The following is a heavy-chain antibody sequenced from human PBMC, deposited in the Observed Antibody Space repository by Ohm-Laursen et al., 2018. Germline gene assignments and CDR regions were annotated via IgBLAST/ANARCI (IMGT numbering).Heavy chain of an antibody. CDR2: ISNGAIST. CDR3: AKEAKSAIPFFFDY. J-gene: IGHJ4*02. Sequence: SLRLSCTASGFIFSDYAMSWFRQAPGKGLEWVSGISNGAISTYYADSVKGRFTIFRNNSKNTVYLQMSSLRADDTDIYWCAKEAKSAIPFFFDYWGQGILVTVSS. V-gene: IGHV3-23*01. CDR1: GFIFSDYA.